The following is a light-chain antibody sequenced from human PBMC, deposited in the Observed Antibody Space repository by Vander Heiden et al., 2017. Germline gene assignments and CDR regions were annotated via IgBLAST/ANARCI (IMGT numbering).Light chain of an antibody. Sequence: QSVLPQPPSVSAAPGPRVTISCTGSSSNIGARYDVHWYQQVPGTAPKLLIYDNNNRPSGVPDRFSGSKSGTSASLAITGLQAEDEAEYYCQSYDSSLIDWVFGGGTKLTVL. CDR2: DNN. V-gene: IGLV1-40*01. CDR3: QSYDSSLIDWV. J-gene: IGLJ3*02. CDR1: SSNIGARYD.